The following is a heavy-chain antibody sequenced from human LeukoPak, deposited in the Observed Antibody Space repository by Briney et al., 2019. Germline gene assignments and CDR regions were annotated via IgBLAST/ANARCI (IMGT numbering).Heavy chain of an antibody. Sequence: SETLSLTCTVSGGSISSYYWSWIRQPPGKGLEWIGYIYYSGSTSYNASLKSRVTISVDTSKNQFSLKLSSVTAADTAVYYCAREFYYDSSFSFDIWGQGAMVTVSS. J-gene: IGHJ3*02. CDR1: GGSISSYY. CDR3: AREFYYDSSFSFDI. CDR2: IYYSGST. D-gene: IGHD3-22*01. V-gene: IGHV4-59*01.